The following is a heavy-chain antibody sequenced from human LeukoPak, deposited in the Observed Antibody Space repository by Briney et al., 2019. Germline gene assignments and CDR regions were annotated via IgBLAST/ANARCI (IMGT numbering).Heavy chain of an antibody. CDR3: ARLYCSGGSCYGYYYYYMDV. Sequence: SETLSLTCTVSGGSISSGDYYWSWIRQPPGKGLEWIGYIYYSGSTYYNPSLKSRVTISVDTSKNQFSLKLSSVTAADTAVYYCARLYCSGGSCYGYYYYYMDVWGKGTTVTVSS. D-gene: IGHD2-15*01. CDR1: GGSISSGDYY. V-gene: IGHV4-30-4*08. J-gene: IGHJ6*03. CDR2: IYYSGST.